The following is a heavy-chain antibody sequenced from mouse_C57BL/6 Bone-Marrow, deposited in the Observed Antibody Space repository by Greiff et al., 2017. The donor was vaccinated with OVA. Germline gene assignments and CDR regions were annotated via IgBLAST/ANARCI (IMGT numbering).Heavy chain of an antibody. D-gene: IGHD3-2*02. CDR1: GYTFTDYY. J-gene: IGHJ3*01. V-gene: IGHV1-26*01. CDR3: ARSAAAQAPAWFAY. CDR2: INPNNGGT. Sequence: EVQLQQSGPELVKPGASVKISCKASGYTFTDYYMNWVKQSHGKSLEWIGDINPNNGGTSYNQKFKGKATLTVDTSSSTAYMQLSSLTSEDSAVYYCARSAAAQAPAWFAYWGQGTLVTVSA.